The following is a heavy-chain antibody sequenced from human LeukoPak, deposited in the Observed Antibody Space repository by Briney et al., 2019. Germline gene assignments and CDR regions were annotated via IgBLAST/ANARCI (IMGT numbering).Heavy chain of an antibody. D-gene: IGHD6-19*01. Sequence: ASVKVSCKASGYTFTSYYMHWVRQAPGQGLEWMGIINPSGGSTSYAQKFQGKVTMTRDTSTSAVYMELSSLRSEDTAVYYCARENSSGWADYWGQGTLVTVSS. J-gene: IGHJ4*02. CDR3: ARENSSGWADY. V-gene: IGHV1-46*01. CDR1: GYTFTSYY. CDR2: INPSGGST.